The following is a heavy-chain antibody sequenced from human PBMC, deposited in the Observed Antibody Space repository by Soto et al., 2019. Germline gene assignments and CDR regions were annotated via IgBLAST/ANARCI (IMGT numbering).Heavy chain of an antibody. CDR1: GGTFSSYA. CDR2: IIPIFCTT. CDR3: ARDGEGYFDY. J-gene: IGHJ4*02. D-gene: IGHD2-21*01. V-gene: IGHV1-69*01. Sequence: QVQLVQSGAEVKKTGSSVKVSCKASGGTFSSYAISWVRQSPGQGLEWMGGIIPIFCTTNYAQNFQGRVTITADESTSTADIELSSLRSDDTAVYYCARDGEGYFDYWGQGTLVTVSS.